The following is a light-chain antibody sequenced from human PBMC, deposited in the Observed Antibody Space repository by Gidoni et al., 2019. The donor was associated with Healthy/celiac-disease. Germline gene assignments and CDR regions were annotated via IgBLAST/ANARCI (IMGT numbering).Light chain of an antibody. V-gene: IGKV3-15*01. Sequence: EIVMTQSPATLSVSPGERATLSCRASQSVSSNLAWYQQKPGQAPRLLIYGASTRATGIPARFSGSGSGTEFTLTISSLQSEDFVVYYCQQYNNWPPEHTFGGGTKVEIK. J-gene: IGKJ4*01. CDR3: QQYNNWPPEHT. CDR2: GAS. CDR1: QSVSSN.